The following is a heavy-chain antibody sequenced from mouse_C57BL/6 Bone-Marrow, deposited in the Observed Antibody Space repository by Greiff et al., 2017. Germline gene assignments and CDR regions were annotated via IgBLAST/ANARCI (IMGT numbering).Heavy chain of an antibody. Sequence: VQLQQPGAELVKPGASVKLSCKASGYTFTSYWMQWVKQRPGPGLEWIGEIDPSDSYTNYNQKFKGKATLTVDTSSSTAYMQLSRLTSEDSAVYYCAREVLTTVVAPYFDVWGTGTTVTVSS. D-gene: IGHD1-1*01. J-gene: IGHJ1*03. CDR2: IDPSDSYT. CDR1: GYTFTSYW. CDR3: AREVLTTVVAPYFDV. V-gene: IGHV1-50*01.